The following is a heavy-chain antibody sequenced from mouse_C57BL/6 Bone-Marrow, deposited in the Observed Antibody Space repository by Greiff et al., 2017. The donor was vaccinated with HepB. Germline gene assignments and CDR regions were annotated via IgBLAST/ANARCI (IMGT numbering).Heavy chain of an antibody. CDR3: ARWRLRRGFAY. Sequence: QVQLQQPGAELVKPGASVKMSCKASGYTFTSYWITWVKQRPGQGLEWIGEILPGSGSTNYNEKFKGKATFTADTSSNTAYMQLSSLTTEDSAIYYCARWRLRRGFAYWGQGTLVTVSA. V-gene: IGHV1-55*01. D-gene: IGHD2-4*01. J-gene: IGHJ3*01. CDR2: ILPGSGST. CDR1: GYTFTSYW.